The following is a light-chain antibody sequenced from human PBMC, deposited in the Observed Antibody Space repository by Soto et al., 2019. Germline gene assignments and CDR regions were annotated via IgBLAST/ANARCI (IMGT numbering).Light chain of an antibody. V-gene: IGKV3-20*01. CDR1: QSVTSNY. J-gene: IGKJ1*01. Sequence: IVLTQSPGTLSLSPGERATLSCRASQSVTSNYLAWYQQKPGQAPRLLIYGASSRATGSPHRFSGSGSGTDFTLTISRLEPEDFAVYYCQQYVSSRTFGQGAKVAIK. CDR2: GAS. CDR3: QQYVSSRT.